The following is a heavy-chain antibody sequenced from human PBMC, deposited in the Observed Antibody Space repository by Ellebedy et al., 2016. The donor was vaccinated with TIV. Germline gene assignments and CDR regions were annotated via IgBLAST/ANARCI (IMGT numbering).Heavy chain of an antibody. CDR1: GYSFTSYW. V-gene: IGHV5-51*01. CDR2: IYPGDSDT. D-gene: IGHD1-14*01. J-gene: IGHJ4*02. CDR3: ARDSGLDY. Sequence: GESLKISCTASGYSFTSYWIGWVRQITGQRLGSLGIIYPGDSDTRYRPSFQGQVTISADKSISTAYLQWSSLKASDTAMYYCARDSGLDYWGQGTLVTVSS.